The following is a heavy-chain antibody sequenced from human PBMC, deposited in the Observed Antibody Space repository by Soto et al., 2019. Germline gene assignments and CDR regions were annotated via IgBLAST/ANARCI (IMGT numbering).Heavy chain of an antibody. CDR2: IYYSGST. Sequence: PSETLSLTCTVSGGSISSYYWSWIRQPPGKGLEWIGYIYYSGSTNYNPSLKSRVTISVDTSKNQFSLKLSSVTAADTAVYYCARGRVVVPAAIGIFDYWGQGTLVTVSS. CDR3: ARGRVVVPAAIGIFDY. V-gene: IGHV4-59*12. CDR1: GGSISSYY. D-gene: IGHD2-2*01. J-gene: IGHJ4*02.